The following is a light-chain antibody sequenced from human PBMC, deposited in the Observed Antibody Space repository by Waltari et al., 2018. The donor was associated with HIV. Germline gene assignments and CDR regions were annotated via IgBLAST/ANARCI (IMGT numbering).Light chain of an antibody. Sequence: SALTQPASMSGSPGQSITISCTGTSSDVGTYNYVSWYQQHPGKAPELRIYERNRRPPGFSTRYSGSKSGNTASLTIAGLQADDEAEYYCTSYTSSRTLLFGGGNKVTVL. CDR2: ERN. V-gene: IGLV2-14*01. CDR3: TSYTSSRTLL. J-gene: IGLJ3*02. CDR1: SSDVGTYNY.